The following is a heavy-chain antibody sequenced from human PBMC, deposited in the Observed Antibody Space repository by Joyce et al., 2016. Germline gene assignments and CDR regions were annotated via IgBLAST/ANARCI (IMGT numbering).Heavy chain of an antibody. CDR3: TRDLYDVNWFDP. Sequence: EVQLVESGGGLIQPGGSLRLSCAASGFTVSSSYMSWVRQTPGKGLEWVSVIYNNGETYYADSVKGRFTISRDNSKNTLFLQMNSLRAEDTAVYYCTRDLYDVNWFDPWGQGTLVTVSS. CDR1: GFTVSSSY. D-gene: IGHD3-3*01. CDR2: IYNNGET. J-gene: IGHJ5*02. V-gene: IGHV3-53*01.